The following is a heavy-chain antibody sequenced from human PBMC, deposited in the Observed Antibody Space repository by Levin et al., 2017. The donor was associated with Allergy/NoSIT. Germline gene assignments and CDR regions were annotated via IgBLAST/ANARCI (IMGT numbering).Heavy chain of an antibody. CDR2: VSAYNGIT. CDR1: GFSFTTYG. V-gene: IGHV1-18*03. D-gene: IGHD3-16*01. J-gene: IGHJ4*02. CDR3: ARDRDYARKADFDH. Sequence: GESLKISCGTSGFSFTTYGFTWVRQAPGQGLDWVGWVSAYNGITIYAQKFQGRVTMTTDPSTKTAYMELRSLRSDDMAVYYCARDRDYARKADFDHWGQGTLVTVSS.